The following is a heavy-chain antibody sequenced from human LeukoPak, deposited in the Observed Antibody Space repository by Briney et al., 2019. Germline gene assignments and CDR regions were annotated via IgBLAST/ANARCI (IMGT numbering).Heavy chain of an antibody. Sequence: PGGSLRLSCEASGFTFRSYAMNWVRQAPGKGLEWVSVISGSGGGTHYADSVKGRFTISRDNSKNTLYLQMNSLRVEDTAVYSCAKAPGFTVVTSFDWWGQGTLVTVSS. D-gene: IGHD4-23*01. CDR3: AKAPGFTVVTSFDW. J-gene: IGHJ4*02. CDR2: ISGSGGGT. CDR1: GFTFRSYA. V-gene: IGHV3-23*01.